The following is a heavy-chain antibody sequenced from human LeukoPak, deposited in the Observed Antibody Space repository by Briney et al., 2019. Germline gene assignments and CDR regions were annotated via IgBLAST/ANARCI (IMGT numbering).Heavy chain of an antibody. V-gene: IGHV4-61*02. CDR2: IYTSGST. CDR3: ARDGLGALGGRLDY. D-gene: IGHD1-26*01. Sequence: PSETLSLTCTVPGGSISSGSYYWSWIRQPAGKGLEWIGRIYTSGSTNYKPSLKSRVTISVDTSKNQFSLKLSSVTAADTAVYYCARDGLGALGGRLDYWGQGTLVTVSS. CDR1: GGSISSGSYY. J-gene: IGHJ4*02.